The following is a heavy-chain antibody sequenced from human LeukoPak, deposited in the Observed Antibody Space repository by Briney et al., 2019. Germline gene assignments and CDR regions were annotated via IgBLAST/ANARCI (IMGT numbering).Heavy chain of an antibody. Sequence: PGGSLRLSCAASGFTFSSYDMHWVRQSTGKGLEWVSCIGTAGDTFYPDSVKGRFTISRDNAKNSLYLQMNSLRAGDTGVYFCAGDPRSITSRRGDYYFGMDVWGQGTAVTVSS. J-gene: IGHJ6*02. CDR2: IGTAGDT. D-gene: IGHD1-14*01. V-gene: IGHV3-13*01. CDR3: AGDPRSITSRRGDYYFGMDV. CDR1: GFTFSSYD.